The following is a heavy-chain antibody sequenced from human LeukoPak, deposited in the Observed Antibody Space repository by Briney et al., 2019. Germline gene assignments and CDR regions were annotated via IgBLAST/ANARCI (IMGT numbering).Heavy chain of an antibody. CDR3: ARSDYFRN. V-gene: IGHV3-74*01. Sequence: GGSLRLSCEASGFSLSGSWMHWVRQAPGKGLMWVSQSKYDGSTKSYAASVRGRFTISRDNAKNTLYLHMDSLRAEDTAVYYCARSDYFRNWGQGTMVVVSA. J-gene: IGHJ3*01. D-gene: IGHD2/OR15-2a*01. CDR1: GFSLSGSW. CDR2: SKYDGSTK.